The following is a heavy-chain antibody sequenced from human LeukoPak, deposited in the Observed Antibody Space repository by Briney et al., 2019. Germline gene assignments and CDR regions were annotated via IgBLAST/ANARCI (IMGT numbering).Heavy chain of an antibody. Sequence: SVKVSCKASGYTFTGYYMHWVRQAPGQGLEWMGGIIPIFGTANYAQKFQGRVTITTDESTSTAYMELSSLRSEDTAVYYCASLYGSAYWGQGTLVTVSS. CDR1: GYTFTGYY. D-gene: IGHD3-10*01. CDR3: ASLYGSAY. CDR2: IIPIFGTA. J-gene: IGHJ4*02. V-gene: IGHV1-69*05.